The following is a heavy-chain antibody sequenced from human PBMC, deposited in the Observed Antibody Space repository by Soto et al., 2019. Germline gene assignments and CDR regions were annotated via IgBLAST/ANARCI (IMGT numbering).Heavy chain of an antibody. V-gene: IGHV4-59*01. Sequence: QVQLQESGPGLVKPSETLSLTCSVSGGSISSYYWSWIRQPPGKGLEWIAYIYYSGTSYNPSLKSRVYISLNTSKNQFSLKLSSVTAADTAVYYCARTYDGSGPNSGGYAFDIWGQGTMVTASS. J-gene: IGHJ3*02. CDR2: IYYSGT. CDR3: ARTYDGSGPNSGGYAFDI. CDR1: GGSISSYY. D-gene: IGHD3-22*01.